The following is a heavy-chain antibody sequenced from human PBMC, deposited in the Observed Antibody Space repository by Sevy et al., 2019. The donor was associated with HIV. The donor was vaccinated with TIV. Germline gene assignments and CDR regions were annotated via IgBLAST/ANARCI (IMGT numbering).Heavy chain of an antibody. CDR3: ARDCSSTSCLWGLDV. V-gene: IGHV3-7*03. CDR2: IKVDGSEK. J-gene: IGHJ6*02. D-gene: IGHD2-2*01. Sequence: GSLRLSCAVSGFTFRSYWMSWVRQAPGKGLEWVAHIKVDGSEKYHVDSVKRRFTISRDNAKNSLFLQMNSLRVEDTAVYYCARDCSSTSCLWGLDVWGQGTAVTVSS. CDR1: GFTFRSYW.